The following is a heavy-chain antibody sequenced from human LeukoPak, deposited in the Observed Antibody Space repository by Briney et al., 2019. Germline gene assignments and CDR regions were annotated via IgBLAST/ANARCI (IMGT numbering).Heavy chain of an antibody. D-gene: IGHD2-2*01. CDR1: GFTVSSNY. CDR2: IYSGGST. CDR3: ARVSGDCSITSCYVDYYYYGMDV. J-gene: IGHJ6*02. Sequence: GGSLRLSCAASGFTVSSNYMSWVRQAPGKGLEWVSVIYSGGSTYYADSVKGRFNISRHNSKNTLYLQMNSLRAEDTAVYYCARVSGDCSITSCYVDYYYYGMDVWGQGTTVTVSS. V-gene: IGHV3-53*04.